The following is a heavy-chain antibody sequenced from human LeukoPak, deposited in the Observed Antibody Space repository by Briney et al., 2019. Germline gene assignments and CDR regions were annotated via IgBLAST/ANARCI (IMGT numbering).Heavy chain of an antibody. CDR1: GGSINSSSYY. CDR3: ARDAGHQLSRRNYYAMDV. D-gene: IGHD1-1*01. Sequence: SETLSLTWTVSGGSINSSSYYWGWVRQPPGKGLEWIGSMYYRGSTYYNPSLKSRVTISVDTSKNQFSLKLSSVTAADTAVYYCARDAGHQLSRRNYYAMDVWGQGTTVTVSS. J-gene: IGHJ6*02. CDR2: MYYRGST. V-gene: IGHV4-39*07.